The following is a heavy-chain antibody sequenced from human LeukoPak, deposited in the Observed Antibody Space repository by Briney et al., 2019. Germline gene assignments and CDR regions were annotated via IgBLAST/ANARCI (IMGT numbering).Heavy chain of an antibody. V-gene: IGHV3-30*18. CDR2: ISYDGSNK. J-gene: IGHJ4*02. CDR1: GFTFSSYG. Sequence: GGSLRLSCAASGFTFSSYGMHWVRQAPGKGLEWVAVISYDGSNKYYADSVKGRFTISRDNSKNTLYLQMNSLRAEDTAVYYCAKDRTCSSTSCYLRFDYWGQGTLVTVSS. D-gene: IGHD2-2*01. CDR3: AKDRTCSSTSCYLRFDY.